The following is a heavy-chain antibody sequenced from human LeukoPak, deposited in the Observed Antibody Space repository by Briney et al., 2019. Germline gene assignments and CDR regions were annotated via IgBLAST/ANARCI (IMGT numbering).Heavy chain of an antibody. V-gene: IGHV4-39*01. Sequence: SETLSLTCTVSGGPISSSSYYWGWIRQPPGKGLEWIGSIYYSGSTYYNPSLKSRVTISVDTSKNQFSLKLSSVTAADTAVYYCARPSITMVRGFDPWGQGTLVTVSS. D-gene: IGHD3-10*01. CDR1: GGPISSSSYY. CDR2: IYYSGST. CDR3: ARPSITMVRGFDP. J-gene: IGHJ5*02.